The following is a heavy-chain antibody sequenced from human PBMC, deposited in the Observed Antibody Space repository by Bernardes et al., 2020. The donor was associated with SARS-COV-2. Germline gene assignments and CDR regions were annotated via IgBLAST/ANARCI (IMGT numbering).Heavy chain of an antibody. CDR3: AKDYPEKAGGSGEDSFFDY. D-gene: IGHD3-10*01. Sequence: GGSLRLSCAASGFSFSDYAMSWVRQVPGKGVGWGSGIICNGGGTYFADSVKGRFTISRDISKNTLYLQMHSLRAEDTAVYFCAKDYPEKAGGSGEDSFFDYWGQGTLVTVSS. CDR1: GFSFSDYA. V-gene: IGHV3-23*01. CDR2: IICNGGGT. J-gene: IGHJ4*02.